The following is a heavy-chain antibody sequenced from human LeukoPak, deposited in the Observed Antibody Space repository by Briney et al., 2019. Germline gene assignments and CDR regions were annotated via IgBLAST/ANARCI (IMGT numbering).Heavy chain of an antibody. CDR1: GGSFRDYY. Sequence: SETLSLTCAVYGGSFRDYYWSWIRQPPGKGLEWIGEINHSGSTNYNPSLKSRVTISVDTSKNQFSLKLSSVTAADTAVYYCARNYYDSSGYYYGGFWFDPWGQGTLVTVSS. D-gene: IGHD3-22*01. V-gene: IGHV4-34*01. CDR2: INHSGST. J-gene: IGHJ5*02. CDR3: ARNYYDSSGYYYGGFWFDP.